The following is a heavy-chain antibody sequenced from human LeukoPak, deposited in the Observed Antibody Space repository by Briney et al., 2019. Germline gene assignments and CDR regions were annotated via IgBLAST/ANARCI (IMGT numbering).Heavy chain of an antibody. CDR3: AREEAIGPNYYDSLPPPHWYFDL. V-gene: IGHV4-34*01. CDR1: GGSFSGYY. J-gene: IGHJ2*01. CDR2: INHSGST. D-gene: IGHD3-22*01. Sequence: SETLSLTCAVYGGSFSGYYWSWIRQPPGKGLEWIGEINHSGSTNYNPSLKSRVTISVDTSKNQFSLKLSSVTAADTAVYHCAREEAIGPNYYDSLPPPHWYFDLWGRGTLVTVSS.